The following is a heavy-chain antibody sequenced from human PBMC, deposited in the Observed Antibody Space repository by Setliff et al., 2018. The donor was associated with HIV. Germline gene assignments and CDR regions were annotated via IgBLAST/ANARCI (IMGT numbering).Heavy chain of an antibody. D-gene: IGHD3-10*01. CDR3: ARGAITMVRSPYYMDV. CDR1: SGSISSSTYY. V-gene: IGHV4-39*07. J-gene: IGHJ6*03. CDR2: IYYSGSP. Sequence: SETLSLTCTVSSGSISSSTYYWGWIRQPPGKGLEWIGSIYYSGSPHYNPSLKSRVTISVDTSKNQFSLKLSSVTAADTAVYYCARGAITMVRSPYYMDVWGKGTTVTVSS.